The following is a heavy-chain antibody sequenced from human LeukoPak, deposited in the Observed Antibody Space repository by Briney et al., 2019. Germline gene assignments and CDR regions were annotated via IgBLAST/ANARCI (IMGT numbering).Heavy chain of an antibody. CDR1: GGSISSYY. CDR3: ARDYCSGGSCYSGSYGY. Sequence: SETLSLTCTVSGGSISSYYWSWIRQPPGKGLEWIGYIYYSGSTYYNPSLKSRVTISVDTSKNQFSLKLSSVTAADTAVYYCARDYCSGGSCYSGSYGYWGQGTLVTVSS. CDR2: IYYSGST. V-gene: IGHV4-59*12. J-gene: IGHJ4*02. D-gene: IGHD2-15*01.